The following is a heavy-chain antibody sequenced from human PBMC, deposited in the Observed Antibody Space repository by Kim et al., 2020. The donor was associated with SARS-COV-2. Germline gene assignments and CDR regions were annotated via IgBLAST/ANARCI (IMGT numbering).Heavy chain of an antibody. CDR2: ISYDGNYK. CDR3: ARGLAVLVGDFHQHYGMDA. D-gene: IGHD2-2*01. J-gene: IGHJ6*02. V-gene: IGHV3-30*04. Sequence: GGSLRLSCAASGFDFSDSAMHWVRQAPGKGLEWVAIISYDGNYKFYTDSMKGRFTIYRDSSKNTVYLQMSSLRLEDTAVYYCARGLAVLVGDFHQHYGMDAWGQGTTVTVSS. CDR1: GFDFSDSA.